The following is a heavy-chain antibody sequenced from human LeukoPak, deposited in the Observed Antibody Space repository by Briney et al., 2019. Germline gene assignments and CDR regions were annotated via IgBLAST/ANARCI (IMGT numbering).Heavy chain of an antibody. D-gene: IGHD3-22*01. Sequence: PGGSLRLSCVASGFALSSFWMHWVRQAPGKGLVWVSRINADGRSISYADAVQGRFTISRDNAKNTLFLQMYSLTADDTAVYFCARDFAPSVYYDNSGYYDYWGQGTLVTVSS. CDR2: INADGRSI. J-gene: IGHJ4*02. V-gene: IGHV3-74*01. CDR3: ARDFAPSVYYDNSGYYDY. CDR1: GFALSSFW.